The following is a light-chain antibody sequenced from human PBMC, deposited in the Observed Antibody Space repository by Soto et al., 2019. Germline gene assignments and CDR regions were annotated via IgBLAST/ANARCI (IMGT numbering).Light chain of an antibody. CDR2: YAS. V-gene: IGKV3-20*01. CDR3: QQFDNLHT. CDR1: QSVSNN. J-gene: IGKJ2*01. Sequence: EIVLTQSPGTLSLSPGERATLSCRASQSVSNNLAWYQQKPGQAPRLLIYYASNRATGIPDRFSGSGSGTDFTLTISRLEPEDFEVYYCQQFDNLHTFGQGTKLEIK.